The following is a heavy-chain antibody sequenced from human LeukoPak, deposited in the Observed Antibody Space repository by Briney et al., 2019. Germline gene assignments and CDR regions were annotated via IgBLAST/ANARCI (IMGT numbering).Heavy chain of an antibody. V-gene: IGHV4-34*01. J-gene: IGHJ4*02. CDR3: ARGVYDYVWGSYRYIAFDY. Sequence: SETLSLTCAVYGGSFGGYYWSWIRQPPGKGLEWIGEINHSGSTNYNPSLKSRVTISVDTSKNQFSLKLSSVTAADTAVYYCARGVYDYVWGSYRYIAFDYWGQGTLVTVSS. CDR1: GGSFGGYY. CDR2: INHSGST. D-gene: IGHD3-16*02.